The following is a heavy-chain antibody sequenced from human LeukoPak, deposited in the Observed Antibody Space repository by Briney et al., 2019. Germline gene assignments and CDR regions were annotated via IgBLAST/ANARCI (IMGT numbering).Heavy chain of an antibody. CDR3: ARRRIAVSWFDP. CDR2: IIPIFGTA. V-gene: IGHV1-69*13. Sequence: SVKVSCKASRGTFSSYAISWVRQAPGQGLEWMGGIIPIFGTAVYAQKFQGRVTITADEFTSTAYMELTRLRSDDTAVYYCARRRIAVSWFDPWGQGTLVTVSS. J-gene: IGHJ5*02. CDR1: RGTFSSYA. D-gene: IGHD6-19*01.